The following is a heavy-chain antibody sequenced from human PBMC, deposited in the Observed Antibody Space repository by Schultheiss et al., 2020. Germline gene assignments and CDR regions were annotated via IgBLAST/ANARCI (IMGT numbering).Heavy chain of an antibody. CDR3: AKDFVATLAADVFDI. J-gene: IGHJ3*02. D-gene: IGHD5-12*01. CDR1: GFTFDEYA. V-gene: IGHV3-9*01. Sequence: GGSLRLSCAASGFTFDEYAMHWVRQAPGKGLEWVSGISWNSGSIGYADSVKGRFTISRDNAKNSLYLQMNSLRAEDTALYYCAKDFVATLAADVFDIWGQGTMVTVS. CDR2: ISWNSGSI.